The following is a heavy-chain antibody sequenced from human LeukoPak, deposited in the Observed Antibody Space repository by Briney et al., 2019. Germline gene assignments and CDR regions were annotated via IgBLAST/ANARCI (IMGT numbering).Heavy chain of an antibody. CDR1: GFTFSSYN. J-gene: IGHJ4*02. V-gene: IGHV3-21*01. CDR3: ARDDASLGTSFDY. Sequence: GGSLRLSCAASGFTFSSYNMNWVRQAPGKGLEWVSSITSSSSYIYYADSVKGRFTISRDNAKNSLYLQTNSLRAEDTAVYYCARDDASLGTSFDYWGQGTLVTVSS. CDR2: ITSSSSYI. D-gene: IGHD7-27*01.